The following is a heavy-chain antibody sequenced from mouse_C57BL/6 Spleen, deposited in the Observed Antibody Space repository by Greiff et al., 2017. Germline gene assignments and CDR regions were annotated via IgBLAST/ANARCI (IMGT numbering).Heavy chain of an antibody. CDR3: ARGGGSSYPAFDY. CDR2: IDPNSGGT. Sequence: QVQLQQPGAELVKPGASVKLSCKASGYTFTSYWMHWVKQRPGRGLEWSGRIDPNSGGTKYNEKFKSKATLTVDKPSSTAYMQLSSLTSEDSAVYYCARGGGSSYPAFDYWGQGTTLTVSS. CDR1: GYTFTSYW. V-gene: IGHV1-72*01. D-gene: IGHD1-1*01. J-gene: IGHJ2*01.